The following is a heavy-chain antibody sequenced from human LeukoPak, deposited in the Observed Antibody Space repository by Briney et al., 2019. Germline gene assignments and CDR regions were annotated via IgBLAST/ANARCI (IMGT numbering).Heavy chain of an antibody. CDR2: ISLSGSTI. CDR3: AREASCSSTTCYFDY. V-gene: IGHV3-11*01. Sequence: GGSLRLSCAASGFNFSDFYMSWIRQAPGKGLEWLSSISLSGSTITYAASVKGRVTVSRDNAKNSVVLHILSLRADDTAVYYCAREASCSSTTCYFDYWGPGTLVTVSS. J-gene: IGHJ4*02. CDR1: GFNFSDFY. D-gene: IGHD2-2*01.